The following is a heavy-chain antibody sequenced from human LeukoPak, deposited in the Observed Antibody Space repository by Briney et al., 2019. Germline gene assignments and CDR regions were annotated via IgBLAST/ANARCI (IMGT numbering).Heavy chain of an antibody. D-gene: IGHD3-22*01. V-gene: IGHV3-23*01. CDR2: ISGSGGST. CDR1: GFTFSSYA. Sequence: GGSLRLSCAASGFTFSSYAMSWVRQAPGKGLEWVSAISGSGGSTYYADSVKGRFTISRDNSKNTLYLQMNSLRAEDTAVYYCAKDYGGITMIVAVSLPHSHFDYWGQGTLVTVSS. CDR3: AKDYGGITMIVAVSLPHSHFDY. J-gene: IGHJ4*02.